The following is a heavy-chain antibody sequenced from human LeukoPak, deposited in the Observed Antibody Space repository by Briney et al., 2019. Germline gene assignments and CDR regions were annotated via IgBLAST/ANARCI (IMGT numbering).Heavy chain of an antibody. D-gene: IGHD6-19*01. CDR3: ARDCSSGCYPDY. Sequence: SVKVSCKAFGGTFSSYAISWVRQAPGQGLEWMGRIIPIFGTANYAQKFQGRVTITADKSTSTAYMELSSLRSEDTAVYYCARDCSSGCYPDYWGQGTLVTVSS. CDR1: GGTFSSYA. J-gene: IGHJ4*02. V-gene: IGHV1-69*06. CDR2: IIPIFGTA.